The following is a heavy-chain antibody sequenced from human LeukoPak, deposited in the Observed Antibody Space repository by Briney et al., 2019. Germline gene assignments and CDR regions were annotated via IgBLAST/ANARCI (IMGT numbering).Heavy chain of an antibody. J-gene: IGHJ4*02. CDR1: GYTLTSYG. D-gene: IGHD6-19*01. CDR3: ARDLAVAGTFDC. V-gene: IGHV1-18*01. Sequence: ASVKVSCKASGYTLTSYGISWVRQAPGQGLEWMGWISAYNGNTNYAQKLQGRVTMTTDTSTSTAYMELRSLRSDDTAVYYCARDLAVAGTFDCWGQGTLVTVSS. CDR2: ISAYNGNT.